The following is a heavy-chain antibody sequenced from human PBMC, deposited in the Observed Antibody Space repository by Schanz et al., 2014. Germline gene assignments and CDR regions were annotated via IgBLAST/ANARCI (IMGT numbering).Heavy chain of an antibody. V-gene: IGHV3-33*01. J-gene: IGHJ4*02. CDR3: ARIGGSVFDY. D-gene: IGHD3-10*01. CDR2: ISYDGSFK. Sequence: QVQLVESGGGVVQPGRSLRLSCAASGFNFGSHGMHWVRQAPGKGLEWVAVISYDGSFKNYADSVRGRFTMSRDNSKNTLYLQMNSLRAGDAAVYYCARIGGSVFDYWGQGTLVSVSS. CDR1: GFNFGSHG.